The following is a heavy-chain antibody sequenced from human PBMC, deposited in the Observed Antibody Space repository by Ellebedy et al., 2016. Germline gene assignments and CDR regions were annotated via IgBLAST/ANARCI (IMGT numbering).Heavy chain of an antibody. J-gene: IGHJ4*02. CDR3: AEAWFSTSTAWPPGDY. CDR2: ISPSGGYT. Sequence: ASVKVSCKASGYTFTNYYIHWVRQAPGQGLEWMGIISPSGGYTTYAQRFQGRVTMTRDTSSRTVYMELTSLRSDDTAVYYCAEAWFSTSTAWPPGDYWGQGTLVTVSS. V-gene: IGHV1-46*01. D-gene: IGHD6-13*01. CDR1: GYTFTNYY.